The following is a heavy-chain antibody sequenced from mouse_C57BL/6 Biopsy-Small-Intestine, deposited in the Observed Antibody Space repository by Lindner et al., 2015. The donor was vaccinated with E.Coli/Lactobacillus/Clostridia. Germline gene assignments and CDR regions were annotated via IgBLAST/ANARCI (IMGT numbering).Heavy chain of an antibody. V-gene: IGHV1-69*02. CDR2: IIPLFTTA. CDR3: TRTQRDVLDASDI. CDR1: GDAFSSYA. D-gene: IGHD2-13*01. Sequence: SVKVSCKASGDAFSSYAFNWVRQAPGQGLEWMGAIIPLFTTANYAQKFQGRVTITADESTSTAYMELSSLRSDDTAVYYCTRTQRDVLDASDIWGQGTMVTVSS. J-gene: IGHJ3*01.